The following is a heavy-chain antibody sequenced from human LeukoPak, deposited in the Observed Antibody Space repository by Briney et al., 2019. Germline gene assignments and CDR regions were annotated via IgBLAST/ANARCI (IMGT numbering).Heavy chain of an antibody. CDR3: ARGLPTSGEIDY. D-gene: IGHD2-15*01. CDR2: ISSSSSII. V-gene: IGHV3-48*01. Sequence: GGSLRLSCAASGFTFRIYSMNWVRQAPGKGLEWVSYISSSSSIIYYADSVKGRFTISRDSAKNSLFLQMNSLRAEDTAVYYCARGLPTSGEIDYWGQGTLVTVSS. J-gene: IGHJ4*02. CDR1: GFTFRIYS.